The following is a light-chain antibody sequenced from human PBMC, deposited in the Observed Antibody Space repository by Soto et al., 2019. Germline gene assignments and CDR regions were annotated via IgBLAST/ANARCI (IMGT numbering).Light chain of an antibody. CDR1: SSNIGNNY. J-gene: IGLJ1*01. CDR3: AVWDDSLGGSYI. V-gene: IGLV1-47*02. CDR2: SHN. Sequence: QSVLTQEPSASGTAGQRVTISCSGSSSNIGNNYVSWYQLLPGTAPKLLIYSHNQRPSGVPDRFSGSKSGTSASLAINGLRSEDEADYYCAVWDDSLGGSYIFGTGTKVTVL.